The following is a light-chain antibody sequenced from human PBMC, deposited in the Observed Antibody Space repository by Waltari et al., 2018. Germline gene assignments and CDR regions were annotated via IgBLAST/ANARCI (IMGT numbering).Light chain of an antibody. CDR3: QQSYSTLSWT. V-gene: IGKV1-39*01. J-gene: IGKJ1*01. CDR1: QSIHTY. CDR2: AAS. Sequence: DIQMTQSPSSLSASVGDRVPITCRASQSIHTYLNWYQQKPGKAPNLLIYAASSLQSGVPSRFSGSGSGTDFTLTISSLQPEDFATYYCQQSYSTLSWTFGQGTRVEIK.